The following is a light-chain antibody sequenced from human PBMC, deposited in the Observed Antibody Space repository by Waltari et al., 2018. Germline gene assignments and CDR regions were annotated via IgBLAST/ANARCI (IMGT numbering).Light chain of an antibody. Sequence: EVVMPQSPGTLSASPGERVSLSCRASQSVLTNLAWYQQKPGQAPRLLIYAASIRATGIPARFGGSGSGTEFTLTISSLQTEDFAVYYCQQYHNWPPFTFGPGTKVDIK. J-gene: IGKJ3*01. V-gene: IGKV3-15*01. CDR3: QQYHNWPPFT. CDR1: QSVLTN. CDR2: AAS.